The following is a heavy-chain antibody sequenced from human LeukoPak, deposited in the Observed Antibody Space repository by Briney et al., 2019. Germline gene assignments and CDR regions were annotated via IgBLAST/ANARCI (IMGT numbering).Heavy chain of an antibody. D-gene: IGHD2-2*01. Sequence: GRSLRLSCAASGFTFSSYGMHWVRQAPGKGLEWVAVISYGGSNKYYADSVKGRFTISRDNSKNTLYLQMNSLRAEDTAVYYCAKDGVTYCSSTSCSTAIIYYYGMDVWGQGTTVTVSS. CDR2: ISYGGSNK. CDR3: AKDGVTYCSSTSCSTAIIYYYGMDV. V-gene: IGHV3-30*18. J-gene: IGHJ6*02. CDR1: GFTFSSYG.